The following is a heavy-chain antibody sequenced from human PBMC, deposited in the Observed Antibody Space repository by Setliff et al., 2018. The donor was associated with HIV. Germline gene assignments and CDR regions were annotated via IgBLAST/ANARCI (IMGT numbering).Heavy chain of an antibody. V-gene: IGHV3-74*01. CDR1: GFTFSSFW. Sequence: LSCGASGFTFSSFWMHWVRQAPGKGLVWVSRINNDGSSIDYADFVKGRFTISRDNAKNMMYLEMNSLGGEDTAVYYCTRDRGYDILTGYYMDVWGQGTKVTVLL. J-gene: IGHJ6*02. CDR3: TRDRGYDILTGYYMDV. D-gene: IGHD3-9*01. CDR2: INNDGSSI.